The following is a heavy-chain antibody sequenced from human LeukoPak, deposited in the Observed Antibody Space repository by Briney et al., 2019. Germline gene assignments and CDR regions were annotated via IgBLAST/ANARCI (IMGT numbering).Heavy chain of an antibody. Sequence: GGSLTLSCAASGFTFSSYTMNWVRQAPGKGLEWVSSISSRSTYIYDADSVKGRFTISRDNAKNSLYLQMNSLRAEDTAVYYCARDPLKTYSGSYYRFDYWGQGTLVTVSS. J-gene: IGHJ4*02. CDR2: ISSRSTYI. CDR3: ARDPLKTYSGSYYRFDY. CDR1: GFTFSSYT. V-gene: IGHV3-21*01. D-gene: IGHD1-26*01.